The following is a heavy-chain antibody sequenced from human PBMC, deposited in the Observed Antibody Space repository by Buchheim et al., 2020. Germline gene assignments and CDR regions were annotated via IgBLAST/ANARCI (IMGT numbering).Heavy chain of an antibody. CDR1: GFTFTFSNYA. V-gene: IGHV3-23*01. CDR3: ARRGSGSYYYIDV. CDR2: SGTTGTT. J-gene: IGHJ6*03. Sequence: EVQLLESGGGLVQAGGSLRLSCAASGFTFTFSNYAMPWFRQAPGKGLEWVSTSGTTGTTYYAASGKGRFTISRDNSKNPWYLQMSSLRAEDTAVYYCARRGSGSYYYIDVWGKGTT. D-gene: IGHD3-22*01.